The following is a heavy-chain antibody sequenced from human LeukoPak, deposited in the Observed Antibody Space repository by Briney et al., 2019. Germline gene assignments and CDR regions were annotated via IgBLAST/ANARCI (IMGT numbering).Heavy chain of an antibody. CDR1: GFTVSSNY. CDR2: IYSGGST. D-gene: IGHD6-13*01. CDR3: ARAQLAAAGPNDY. J-gene: IGHJ4*02. V-gene: IGHV3-66*02. Sequence: GGSLRLSCAASGFTVSSNYMSWVRQAPGKGLEWVSVIYSGGSTYYADSAKGRFTISRDNSKNTLYLQMNSLRVEDTAVYYCARAQLAAAGPNDYWGQGTLVTVSS.